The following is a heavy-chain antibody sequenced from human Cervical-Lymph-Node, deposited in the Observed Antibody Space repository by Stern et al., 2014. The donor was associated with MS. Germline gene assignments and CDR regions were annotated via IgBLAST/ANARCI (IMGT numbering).Heavy chain of an antibody. CDR2: IYYSGFT. D-gene: IGHD1-26*01. J-gene: IGHJ4*02. CDR1: GGSISSSTYY. V-gene: IGHV4-39*01. CDR3: ARHDSVPRPSQLYSARDRGPGYFDY. Sequence: QLVESGPGLVKPSETLSLTCTVSGGSISSSTYYWAWIRQPPGKGLEWIGNIYYSGFTYYNPSLKSRVTISVHMSKNQFSLKLSSVTAADTAIYYCARHDSVPRPSQLYSARDRGPGYFDYWGQGTLVTVSS.